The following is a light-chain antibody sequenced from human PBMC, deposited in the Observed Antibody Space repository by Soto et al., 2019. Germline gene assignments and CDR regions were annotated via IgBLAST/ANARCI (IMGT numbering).Light chain of an antibody. Sequence: EIVLTQSPDTLSLSPGERATLSCRASQSVNSNYLAWYQQKPGQAPRLLIYDASNRATGIPARFSGSGSGTDFTLTISSLQPDDFATYYCQQYNTYSRTFGQGTKVDIK. CDR1: QSVNSNY. V-gene: IGKV3-20*01. CDR2: DAS. J-gene: IGKJ1*01. CDR3: QQYNTYSRT.